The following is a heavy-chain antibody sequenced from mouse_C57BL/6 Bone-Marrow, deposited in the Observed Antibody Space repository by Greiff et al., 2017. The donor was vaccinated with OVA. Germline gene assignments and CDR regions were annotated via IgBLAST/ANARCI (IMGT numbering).Heavy chain of an antibody. D-gene: IGHD1-1*01. CDR3: ARNWDYGSSKGYFDV. V-gene: IGHV2-2*01. Sequence: VQLQQSGPGLVQPSQSLSITCTVSGFSLTSYGVHWVRQSPGKGLEWLGVIWSGGSTDYNAAFISRLSISKDNSKSQVFFKMNSLQADDTAIYYCARNWDYGSSKGYFDVWGTGTTVTVSS. J-gene: IGHJ1*03. CDR2: IWSGGST. CDR1: GFSLTSYG.